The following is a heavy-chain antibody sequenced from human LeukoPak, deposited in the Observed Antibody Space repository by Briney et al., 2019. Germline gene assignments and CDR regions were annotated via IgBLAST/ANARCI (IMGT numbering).Heavy chain of an antibody. CDR1: GYTFTSYY. CDR3: ARDRKVIRYCIGGSCSRRSGVFDP. Sequence: ASVKVSCKASGYTFTSYYMHWVRQAPGQGLEWMGIINPSGGSTSYAQKFQGRVTMTRDTSTSTVYMELSSLRPEDTAVYYCARDRKVIRYCIGGSCSRRSGVFDPWGQGTLVTVSS. D-gene: IGHD2-15*01. J-gene: IGHJ5*02. V-gene: IGHV1-46*01. CDR2: INPSGGST.